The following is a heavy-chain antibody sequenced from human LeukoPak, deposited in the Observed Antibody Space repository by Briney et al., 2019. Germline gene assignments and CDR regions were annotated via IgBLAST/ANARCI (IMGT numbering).Heavy chain of an antibody. J-gene: IGHJ4*02. V-gene: IGHV1-46*01. Sequence: ASVKVSCKASGYTFTSYGISWVRQAPGQGLEWMGIINPSGGSTSNAQKFQGRVTMTRDTSTSTVYMELSSLRSEDTAVYYCARGRSGFFGELYNDYWGQGTLVTVSS. CDR1: GYTFTSYG. D-gene: IGHD3-10*01. CDR2: INPSGGST. CDR3: ARGRSGFFGELYNDY.